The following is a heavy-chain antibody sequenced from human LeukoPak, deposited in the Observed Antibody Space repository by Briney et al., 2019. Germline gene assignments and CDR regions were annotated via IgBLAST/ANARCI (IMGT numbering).Heavy chain of an antibody. D-gene: IGHD2-2*01. V-gene: IGHV3-23*01. CDR2: ISGRGASK. CDR1: GLTFNNYA. Sequence: PGGSLRLSCAVSGLTFNNYAMSWVRQAPGKGLEWVSGISGRGASKYYADSVKGRFTISSDNSKNTLYLQMNSLRAEDTAVYYCAKGVVVAPDVTPFDYWGQGTLVTVSS. J-gene: IGHJ4*02. CDR3: AKGVVVAPDVTPFDY.